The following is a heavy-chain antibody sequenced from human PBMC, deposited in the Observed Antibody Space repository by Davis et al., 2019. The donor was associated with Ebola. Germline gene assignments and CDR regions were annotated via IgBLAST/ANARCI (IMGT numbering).Heavy chain of an antibody. CDR3: ASNNPTIFGVVRVMDV. CDR1: GYTFTSYG. D-gene: IGHD3-3*01. V-gene: IGHV1-24*01. CDR2: FNPEDGVT. Sequence: ASVKVSCKASGYTFTSYGISWVRQAPGEGLEWMGGFNPEDGVTIYAQKFQGRFTMTKDTSTATAYMELSSLRSEDTALYYCASNNPTIFGVVRVMDVWGQGTTVTVSS. J-gene: IGHJ6*02.